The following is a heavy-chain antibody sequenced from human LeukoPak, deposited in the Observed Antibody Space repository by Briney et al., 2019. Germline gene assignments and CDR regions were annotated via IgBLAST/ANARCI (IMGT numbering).Heavy chain of an antibody. V-gene: IGHV3-23*01. D-gene: IGHD3-10*01. CDR3: AKDPASLLWFGESLYFDY. Sequence: GGSLRLSCAASGFTFSSYAMSWVRQAPGKGLEWVSAISGSGGSTYYADSVKGRFTISRDNSKNTLYLQMNSLRAEDTAAYYCAKDPASLLWFGESLYFDYWGQGTLVTVSS. J-gene: IGHJ4*02. CDR2: ISGSGGST. CDR1: GFTFSSYA.